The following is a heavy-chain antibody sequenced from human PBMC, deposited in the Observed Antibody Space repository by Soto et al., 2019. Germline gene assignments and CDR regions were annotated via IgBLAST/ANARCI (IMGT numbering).Heavy chain of an antibody. J-gene: IGHJ4*02. CDR3: ARRGVSYGDYVHFDY. CDR1: GGSISSYY. V-gene: IGHV4-59*01. D-gene: IGHD4-17*01. Sequence: PSETLSLTCTVSGGSISSYYWSWIRQPPGKGLEWIGYIYYSGSTNYNPSLKSRVTISVDTSKNQFSLKLSSVTAADTAVYYCARRGVSYGDYVHFDYWGQGTLVTVSS. CDR2: IYYSGST.